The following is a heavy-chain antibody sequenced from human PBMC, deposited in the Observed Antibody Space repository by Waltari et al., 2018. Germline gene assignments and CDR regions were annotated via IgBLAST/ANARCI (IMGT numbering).Heavy chain of an antibody. CDR1: GYTFTSYG. CDR2: ISAYNGNT. D-gene: IGHD3-10*01. V-gene: IGHV1-18*01. Sequence: QVQLVQSGAEVKKPGASVKVSCKASGYTFTSYGISWVRQAPGQGLEWMGWISAYNGNTNYAQKLQGRVTMTTDTSTSTAYMELRSLRSDDTAVYYGASAPYYYGSGSQFDYWGQGTLVTVSS. CDR3: ASAPYYYGSGSQFDY. J-gene: IGHJ4*02.